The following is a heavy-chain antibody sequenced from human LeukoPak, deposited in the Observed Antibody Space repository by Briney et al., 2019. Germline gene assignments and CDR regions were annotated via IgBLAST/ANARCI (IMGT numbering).Heavy chain of an antibody. CDR1: GFTFRDYT. CDR3: ARASTEYAVTDGFDT. D-gene: IGHD4-17*01. CDR2: VSFGSSYI. V-gene: IGHV3-21*01. Sequence: GGSLRPSCAASGFTFRDYTMNWVRQSPGKGLQWVSYVSFGSSYISYADSLKGRFTISRDDAKSSVYLEMTSLRAEDTAVYYCARASTEYAVTDGFDTWGPGTLVTVSS. J-gene: IGHJ5*02.